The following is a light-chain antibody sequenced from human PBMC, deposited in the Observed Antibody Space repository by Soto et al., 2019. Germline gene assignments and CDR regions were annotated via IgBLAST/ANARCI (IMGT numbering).Light chain of an antibody. J-gene: IGKJ1*01. CDR3: QQLNGSPWT. V-gene: IGKV1-9*01. Sequence: IQLTQSPSSLSASVGDSVTIPCLASPAIASFLAWYQQKPGTAPNLLIYGASTLQSGVPSRFSGSRSGTDYTLTIASLQPEDFATYYCQQLNGSPWTFGQGTKADIK. CDR1: PAIASF. CDR2: GAS.